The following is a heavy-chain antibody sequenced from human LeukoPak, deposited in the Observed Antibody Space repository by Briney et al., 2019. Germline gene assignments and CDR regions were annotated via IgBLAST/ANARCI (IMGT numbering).Heavy chain of an antibody. V-gene: IGHV1-18*01. CDR2: ISGYNHNT. Sequence: APGQGLEWMGWISGYNHNTNYAQKFQGRVTLTTDTSTTTLYLKLRILPSDDTAVYYCTRLRYFDRGGFSPHDLDYWGQGTMVTVSS. CDR3: TRLRYFDRGGFSPHDLDY. J-gene: IGHJ4*02. D-gene: IGHD2-15*01.